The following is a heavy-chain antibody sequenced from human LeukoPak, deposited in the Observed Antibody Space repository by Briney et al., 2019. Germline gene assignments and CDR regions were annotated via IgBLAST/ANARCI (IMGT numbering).Heavy chain of an antibody. CDR1: GYTFTGYH. V-gene: IGHV1-2*02. CDR2: INTNIGGT. J-gene: IGHJ4*02. D-gene: IGHD6-6*01. Sequence: ASVKVSCKASGYTFTGYHIHWVRQAPGQGLEWMGWINTNIGGTKYAQKFQDRVTMTRDTSITTAYMELSRLKSDDTAVYYCARAYSSSSSSDYWGQGTLVTVSS. CDR3: ARAYSSSSSSDY.